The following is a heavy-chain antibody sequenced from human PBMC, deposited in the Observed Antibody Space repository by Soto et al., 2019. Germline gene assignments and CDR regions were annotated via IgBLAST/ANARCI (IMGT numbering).Heavy chain of an antibody. V-gene: IGHV3-15*07. Sequence: GGSLRLSCAASGFTFSSYGMHWVRQAPGKGLEWVGRIKSKTDGGTTDYAAPVKGRFTISRDDSKNTLYLQMNSLKTEDTAVYYCTTDSSGYTGNYWGQGTLVTVSS. CDR1: GFTFSSYG. CDR3: TTDSSGYTGNY. J-gene: IGHJ4*02. D-gene: IGHD3-22*01. CDR2: IKSKTDGGTT.